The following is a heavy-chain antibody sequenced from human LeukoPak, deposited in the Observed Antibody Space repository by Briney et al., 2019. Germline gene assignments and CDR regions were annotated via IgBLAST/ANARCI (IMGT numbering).Heavy chain of an antibody. CDR2: ISGDAALT. D-gene: IGHD2-21*02. CDR3: AKDHGVDWHFDY. CDR1: GFTFSNSA. J-gene: IGHJ4*02. Sequence: PGGSLRLSCEASGFTFSNSAMSWVRQAPGKGLEWVSSISGDAALTYYADSAKGRFTISRDNSKNTLYLQMNSLRADDTAVYYCAKDHGVDWHFDYWGRGTLVTVSS. V-gene: IGHV3-23*01.